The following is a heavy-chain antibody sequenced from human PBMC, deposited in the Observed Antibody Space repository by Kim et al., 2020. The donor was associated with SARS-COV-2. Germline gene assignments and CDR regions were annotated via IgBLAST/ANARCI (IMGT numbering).Heavy chain of an antibody. CDR3: ARARRTRRGYSGYDWGYFDD. J-gene: IGHJ4*02. CDR1: GGSISSYY. Sequence: SETLSLTCTVSGGSISSYYCSWIRQPPGKGLEWIGYIYYSGSTNYNPSLKSRVTISVDTSKNQFSLKLSSVTAADTAVYYCARARRTRRGYSGYDWGYFDDWGQGTLVTVSS. D-gene: IGHD5-12*01. V-gene: IGHV4-59*01. CDR2: IYYSGST.